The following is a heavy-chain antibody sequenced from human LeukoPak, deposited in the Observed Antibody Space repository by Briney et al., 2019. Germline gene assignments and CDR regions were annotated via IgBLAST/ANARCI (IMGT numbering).Heavy chain of an antibody. J-gene: IGHJ4*02. Sequence: GGSLRLSCAASGFTFSSYNMNWVRQAPGKGLEWVAVISYDGSNKYYADSVKGRFTISRDNSKNTLYLQMNSLRAEDTAVYYCARGRWLQARGPSFDYWGQGTLVTVSS. CDR2: ISYDGSNK. CDR1: GFTFSSYN. CDR3: ARGRWLQARGPSFDY. V-gene: IGHV3-30-3*01. D-gene: IGHD5-24*01.